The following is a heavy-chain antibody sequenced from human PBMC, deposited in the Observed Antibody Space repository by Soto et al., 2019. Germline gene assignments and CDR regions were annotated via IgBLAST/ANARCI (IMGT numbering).Heavy chain of an antibody. CDR2: ISSTTNYI. V-gene: IGHV3-21*01. Sequence: GGSLRLSCAASGFTFTRYSMNWVRQSPGKGLEWVSSISSTTNYIYYADSMKGRFTVSRDNAKNSVYLEMNSLSAEDTALYYCARESEDLTSNFDYWGQGTLVTVSS. CDR1: GFTFTRYS. CDR3: ARESEDLTSNFDY. J-gene: IGHJ4*02.